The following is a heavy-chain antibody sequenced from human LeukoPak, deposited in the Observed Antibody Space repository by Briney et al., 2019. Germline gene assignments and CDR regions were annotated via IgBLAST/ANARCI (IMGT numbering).Heavy chain of an antibody. CDR2: IIPILGMA. CDR3: ATYCSSTSCSGHFDY. V-gene: IGHV1-69*02. J-gene: IGHJ4*02. CDR1: RGTFISYT. D-gene: IGHD2-2*01. Sequence: ASVKVSCKASRGTFISYTISWVRQALGQGLEWMGRIIPILGMANYAHKLQGRVTNTADKSTRTAYMELSSMRSDDTAVYYCATYCSSTSCSGHFDYWGQGTLVTVSS.